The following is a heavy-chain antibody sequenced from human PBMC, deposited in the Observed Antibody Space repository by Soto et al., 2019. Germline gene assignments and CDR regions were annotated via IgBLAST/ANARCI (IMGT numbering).Heavy chain of an antibody. CDR3: ARDRYYYDSSGSDYYGMDV. D-gene: IGHD3-22*01. J-gene: IGHJ6*02. CDR1: GGSISSGGYY. Sequence: PSETLSLTCTVSGGSISSGGYYWSWIRQHPGKGLEWIGYIYYSGSTYYNPSLKSRVTISVDTSKNQFSLKLSSVTAADTAVYYCARDRYYYDSSGSDYYGMDVWGQGTTVTVSS. V-gene: IGHV4-31*03. CDR2: IYYSGST.